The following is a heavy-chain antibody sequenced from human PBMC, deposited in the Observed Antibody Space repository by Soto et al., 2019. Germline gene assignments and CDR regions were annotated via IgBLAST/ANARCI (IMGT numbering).Heavy chain of an antibody. V-gene: IGHV3-11*06. CDR3: ARSGDNYNVLDF. J-gene: IGHJ4*02. CDR1: GFRFSDYY. CDR2: SSNSGTYT. D-gene: IGHD3-10*02. Sequence: GGSLRLSCEASGFRFSDYYMSWIRQAPGKGLEWLSYSSNSGTYTRYADSVKGRFSISRDNAKNSLYLQINSLRGEDTAIYYCARSGDNYNVLDFWGKGTPVTV.